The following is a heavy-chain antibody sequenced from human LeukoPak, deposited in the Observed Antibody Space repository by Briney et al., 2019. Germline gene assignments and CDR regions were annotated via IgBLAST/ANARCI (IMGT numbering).Heavy chain of an antibody. Sequence: PGRSLRLSCAASGFTFSSYGMHWVRQAPGKGLEWVAVIWYDGSNKYYADSVKGRFTISRDNSKSTLYLQMNSLRAEDTAVYHCARGVAGTWWFDPWGQGTLVTVSS. CDR1: GFTFSSYG. J-gene: IGHJ5*02. V-gene: IGHV3-33*01. D-gene: IGHD6-19*01. CDR2: IWYDGSNK. CDR3: ARGVAGTWWFDP.